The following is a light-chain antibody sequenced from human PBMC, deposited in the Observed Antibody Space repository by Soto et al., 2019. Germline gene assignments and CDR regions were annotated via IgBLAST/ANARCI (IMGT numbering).Light chain of an antibody. V-gene: IGKV1-13*02. CDR2: DAS. CDR3: QQFNSYPLMYT. J-gene: IGKJ2*01. Sequence: AIQLTQSPSSLSASVGDRVTITCRASQGISSALAWYQQKPGKAPKLLIYDASSLESGVPSRFSGSGSGTDFTLTISSLQPEDFATYYCQQFNSYPLMYTFGQGTNLEIK. CDR1: QGISSA.